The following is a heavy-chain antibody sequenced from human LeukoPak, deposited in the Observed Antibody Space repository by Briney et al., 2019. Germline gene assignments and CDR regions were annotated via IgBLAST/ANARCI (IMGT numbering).Heavy chain of an antibody. CDR2: ISGSGGST. CDR3: ARLAYYYDSSGYLND. J-gene: IGHJ4*02. V-gene: IGHV3-23*01. Sequence: GGSLRLSCAASGFTFSSYAMSWVRQAPGKGLEWVSAISGSGGSTYYADSVKGRFTISRDNSKNTLYLQMNSLRAEDTAVYYCARLAYYYDSSGYLNDWGQGTLVTVSS. D-gene: IGHD3-22*01. CDR1: GFTFSSYA.